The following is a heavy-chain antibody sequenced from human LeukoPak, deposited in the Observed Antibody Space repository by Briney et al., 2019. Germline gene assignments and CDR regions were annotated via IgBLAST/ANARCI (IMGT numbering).Heavy chain of an antibody. Sequence: PGGSLRLSCAASGFTFSSFGMSWVRQAPGKGLEWVSAISDSGALTDYADSVKGRFTISRDNSKNTLYLRMNSLRAEDTAIYYCARSVYGGNSGDSWGQGTLVTVSS. V-gene: IGHV3-23*01. CDR1: GFTFSSFG. CDR2: ISDSGALT. J-gene: IGHJ4*02. CDR3: ARSVYGGNSGDS. D-gene: IGHD4-23*01.